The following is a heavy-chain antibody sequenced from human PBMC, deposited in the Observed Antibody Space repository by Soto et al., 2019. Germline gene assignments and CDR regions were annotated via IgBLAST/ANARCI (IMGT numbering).Heavy chain of an antibody. V-gene: IGHV1-2*04. Sequence: ASVKVSCKASGYTFTSYGISWVRQAPGQGLEWMGWINPNSGGTNYAQKFQGWVTMTRDTSISTAYMELSRLRSDDTAVYYCARDTKAGTPTYYYYGMDVWGQGTTVTVSS. D-gene: IGHD1-1*01. CDR1: GYTFTSYG. CDR3: ARDTKAGTPTYYYYGMDV. CDR2: INPNSGGT. J-gene: IGHJ6*02.